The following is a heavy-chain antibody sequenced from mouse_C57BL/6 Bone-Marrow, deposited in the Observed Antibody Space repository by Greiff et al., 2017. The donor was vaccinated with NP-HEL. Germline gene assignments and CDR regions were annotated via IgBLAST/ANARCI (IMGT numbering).Heavy chain of an antibody. J-gene: IGHJ3*01. D-gene: IGHD1-1*01. Sequence: VQLQQSGAELARPGASVKLSCKASGYTFTSYGISWVKQRTGQGLEWIGEIYPRSGNTYYNEKFKGKATLTADKSSSTAYMELRSLTSEDSAVYFCASGGAYYGSIPAYWGQGTLVTVSA. CDR1: GYTFTSYG. V-gene: IGHV1-81*01. CDR2: IYPRSGNT. CDR3: ASGGAYYGSIPAY.